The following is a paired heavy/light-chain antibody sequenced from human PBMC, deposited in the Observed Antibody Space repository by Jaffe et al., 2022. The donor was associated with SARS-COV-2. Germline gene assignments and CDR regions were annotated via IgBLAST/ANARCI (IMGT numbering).Heavy chain of an antibody. CDR3: AKRGKTPSGYGAEFDS. CDR1: GFTFNNYG. Sequence: EVQLLESGGGLVQPGGSLRLSCAASGFTFNNYGMTWVRQAPGMGLEWVSAISGSGENTKYADSVRGRFTISRDNSKNTVYLQMNSLRVEDTAVYYCAKRGKTPSGYGAEFDSWGQGTLVTVSS. CDR2: ISGSGENT. J-gene: IGHJ4*02. V-gene: IGHV3-23*01. D-gene: IGHD5-12*01.
Light chain of an antibody. CDR2: GVS. Sequence: EIVMTQSPAPLSVSPGERAALSCRASQSVSSSLAWYQQKPGQAPRLLIYGVSTRATGIPDRFSGSGSGTEFTLTINSLQSEDFAVYYCQQYNNWPLTFGGGTKVEIK. CDR1: QSVSSS. J-gene: IGKJ4*01. CDR3: QQYNNWPLT. V-gene: IGKV3-15*01.